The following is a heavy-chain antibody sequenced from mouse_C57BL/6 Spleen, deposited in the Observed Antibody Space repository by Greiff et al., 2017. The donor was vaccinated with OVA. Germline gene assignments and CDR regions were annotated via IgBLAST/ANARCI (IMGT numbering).Heavy chain of an antibody. D-gene: IGHD2-10*02. V-gene: IGHV1-15*01. CDR3: VWDPAWFAY. Sequence: VQLQQSGAELVRPGASVTLSCKASGYTFTDYEMHWVKQTPVHGLEWIGAIDPETGGTAYNQKFKGKAILTADQSSSTAYMELRSLTSEDSAVYYCVWDPAWFAYWGQGTLVTVSA. CDR2: IDPETGGT. J-gene: IGHJ3*01. CDR1: GYTFTDYE.